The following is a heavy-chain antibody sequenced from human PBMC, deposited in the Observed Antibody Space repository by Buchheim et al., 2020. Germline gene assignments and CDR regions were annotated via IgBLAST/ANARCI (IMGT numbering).Heavy chain of an antibody. CDR3: ARDHGAMIVVVTLRGGWFDP. CDR2: IKQDGSEK. Sequence: EVQLVESGGGLVQPGGSLRLSCAASGFTFSSYWMSWVRQAPGKGLERVANIKQDGSEKYYVDSVKGRFTISRDNAKNSLYLQMNSLRAEDTAVYYCARDHGAMIVVVTLRGGWFDPWGQGTL. V-gene: IGHV3-7*01. D-gene: IGHD3-22*01. CDR1: GFTFSSYW. J-gene: IGHJ5*02.